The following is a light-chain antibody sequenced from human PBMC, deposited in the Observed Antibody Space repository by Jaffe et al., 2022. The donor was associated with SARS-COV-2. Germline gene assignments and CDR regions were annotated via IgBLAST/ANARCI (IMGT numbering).Light chain of an antibody. CDR3: QQSDKSPRT. J-gene: IGKJ2*01. V-gene: IGKV1-39*01. CDR1: QTINNF. Sequence: DIQMTQSPSSLSASVGDTVTITCRASQTINNFLNWYQQKPGKAPKLLIYGASNLQSGVPSRFSASGSGTDFTLTINSLLPEDYATYYCQQSDKSPRTFGQGTKVDIK. CDR2: GAS.